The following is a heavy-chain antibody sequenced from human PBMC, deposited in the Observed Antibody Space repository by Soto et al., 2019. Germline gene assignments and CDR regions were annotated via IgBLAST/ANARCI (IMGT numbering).Heavy chain of an antibody. Sequence: PGGSLRLSCAASGLTFSSYSMSWVRQAPGKGLEWFPGFRSSGDGGTTYYADSVKGRFTISRDNAKNMLFLQMNSLRDEDTAIYYCAKKVNSGPGSQYFDYWGQGTLVTVSS. D-gene: IGHD3-10*01. V-gene: IGHV3-23*01. CDR3: AKKVNSGPGSQYFDY. J-gene: IGHJ4*02. CDR1: GLTFSSYS. CDR2: FRSSGDGGTT.